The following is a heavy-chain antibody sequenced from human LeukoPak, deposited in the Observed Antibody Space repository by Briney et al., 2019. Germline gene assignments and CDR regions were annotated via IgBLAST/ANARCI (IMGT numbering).Heavy chain of an antibody. D-gene: IGHD2-21*02. J-gene: IGHJ6*02. V-gene: IGHV1-69*04. CDR2: IIPIFGIA. Sequence: GASVKVSCKASGGTFSSYAISWVRQAPGQGLEWMGRIIPIFGIANYAQKFQGRVTITADKSTSTAYMELSSLRSEDTAVYYCASPGTCDGDCYSLYYYGMDVWGQGTTVTVSS. CDR3: ASPGTCDGDCYSLYYYGMDV. CDR1: GGTFSSYA.